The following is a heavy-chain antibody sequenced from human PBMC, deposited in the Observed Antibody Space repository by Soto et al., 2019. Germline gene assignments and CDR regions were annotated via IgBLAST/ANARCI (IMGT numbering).Heavy chain of an antibody. CDR2: IDNSGTT. V-gene: IGHV4-59*11. J-gene: IGHJ4*02. CDR1: GGAISVHY. D-gene: IGHD1-7*01. CDR3: AKKTNFES. Sequence: SRTLSLTCPVSGGAISVHYYNWILQLPVKALEWIGCIDNSGTTKYNPSLESRVTMALDTSKNQFSLQLSSVTAADTAVYYCAKKTNFESWGRGSLVTVSS.